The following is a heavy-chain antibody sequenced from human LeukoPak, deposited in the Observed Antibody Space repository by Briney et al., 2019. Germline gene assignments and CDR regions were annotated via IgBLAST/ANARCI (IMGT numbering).Heavy chain of an antibody. D-gene: IGHD2-21*02. CDR2: IYTSGST. V-gene: IGHV4-4*07. CDR3: AREYIVVVTAITESAYFDY. Sequence: SETLSLTCTVSGGSISSYYWSWIRQPAGKGLEWIGCIYTSGSTNYNPSLKSRVTMSVDTSKNQFSLKLSSVTAADTAVYYCAREYIVVVTAITESAYFDYWGQGTLVTVSS. CDR1: GGSISSYY. J-gene: IGHJ4*02.